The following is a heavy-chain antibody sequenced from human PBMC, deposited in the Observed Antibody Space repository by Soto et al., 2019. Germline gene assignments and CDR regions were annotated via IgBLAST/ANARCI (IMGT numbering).Heavy chain of an antibody. V-gene: IGHV1-69*02. CDR3: AIVLRYYYGMNV. Sequence: SVKVSCTAPGGTLSSSSIPPLRQVPGQAPEWMGRIIPILGIANYAHKFQGRVTITPDKSTSTAYMELSSLRSEDTALYYRAIVLRYYYGMNVWGQRTTVTLAS. CDR2: IIPILGIA. D-gene: IGHD2-2*01. CDR1: GGTLSSSS. J-gene: IGHJ6*02.